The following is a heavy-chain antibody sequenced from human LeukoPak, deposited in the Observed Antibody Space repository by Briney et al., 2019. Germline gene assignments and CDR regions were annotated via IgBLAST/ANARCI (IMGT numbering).Heavy chain of an antibody. V-gene: IGHV1-2*02. CDR3: ARDRTGQLLF. Sequence: GASVKVSCKASGYTFTGYCMHWVRQAPGQGLEWMGWIAPKSGAANYAPKLQDRVTLTRDTSFSTAYMELSRLRSDDTAVYYCARDRTGQLLFWGQGTLVTVSS. J-gene: IGHJ4*02. CDR2: IAPKSGAA. D-gene: IGHD2-2*01. CDR1: GYTFTGYC.